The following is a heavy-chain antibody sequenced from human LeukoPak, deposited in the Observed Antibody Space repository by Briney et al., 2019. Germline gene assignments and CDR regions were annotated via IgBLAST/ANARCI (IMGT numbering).Heavy chain of an antibody. D-gene: IGHD3-22*01. V-gene: IGHV1-2*06. CDR2: INPNSGGT. Sequence: ASVKVSCKASGYTFTGYYMHWVRQAPGQGLEWMGRINPNSGGTNYAQKFQGRVTITTDESTSTAYMELSSLRSEDTAVYYCARALEDSSGYYYEGQAFDIWGQGTMVTVSS. J-gene: IGHJ3*02. CDR1: GYTFTGYY. CDR3: ARALEDSSGYYYEGQAFDI.